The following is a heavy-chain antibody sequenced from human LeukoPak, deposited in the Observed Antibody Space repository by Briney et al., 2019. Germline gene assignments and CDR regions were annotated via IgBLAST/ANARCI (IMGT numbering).Heavy chain of an antibody. CDR3: ARLYCGGGNCFNYFDY. V-gene: IGHV3-7*04. D-gene: IGHD2-15*01. J-gene: IGHJ4*02. Sequence: AGSLRLSCAASGFTFGSYWMSWVGQAPGKGLQWEANINQDGSEKIYVDSVKGRFTISRDTAQNSLLLQMSSLRAEDTAVFYCARLYCGGGNCFNYFDYWGQGTLVTVSS. CDR2: INQDGSEK. CDR1: GFTFGSYW.